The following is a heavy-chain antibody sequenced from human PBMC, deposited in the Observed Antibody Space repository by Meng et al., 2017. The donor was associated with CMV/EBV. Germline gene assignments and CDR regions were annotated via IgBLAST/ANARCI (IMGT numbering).Heavy chain of an antibody. D-gene: IGHD2-2*01. CDR3: ARIGLYPGRMYQLNAFDI. Sequence: GGSLRLSCAASEFTFSSYTMSWVRQAPGKGLEWVSSITPNSSYILYADSMKGRVTISRDNAKDSLYLQMNSLRAEDTAVYYCARIGLYPGRMYQLNAFDIWGQGKMVTVSS. CDR2: ITPNSSYI. CDR1: EFTFSSYT. V-gene: IGHV3-21*06. J-gene: IGHJ3*02.